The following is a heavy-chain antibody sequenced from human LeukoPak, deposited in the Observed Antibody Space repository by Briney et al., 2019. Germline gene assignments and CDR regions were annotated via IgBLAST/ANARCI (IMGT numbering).Heavy chain of an antibody. J-gene: IGHJ4*02. V-gene: IGHV3-23*01. D-gene: IGHD3-10*01. CDR2: ISGSGGST. CDR1: GFSVSGNY. Sequence: GGSLRLSCAASGFSVSGNYTTWVRQAPGKGLEWVSAISGSGGSTYYADSVKGRFTISRDNSKNTLYLQMNSLRAEDTAVYYCAKDAYYYGSGSYLDYWGQGTLVTVSS. CDR3: AKDAYYYGSGSYLDY.